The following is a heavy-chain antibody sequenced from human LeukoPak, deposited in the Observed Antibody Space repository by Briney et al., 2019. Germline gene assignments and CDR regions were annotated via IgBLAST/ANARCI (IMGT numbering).Heavy chain of an antibody. CDR2: IIPIFGTA. D-gene: IGHD3-10*01. Sequence: GASVKVSCKASGGTFICYAISWVRQAPGQGLEWMGGIIPIFGTANYAQKFQGRVTITTDKSTSTAYMELRSLRSEDTAVYYCARGANKYGSGSYYFLSKYYFDYWGQGTLVTVSS. CDR1: GGTFICYA. J-gene: IGHJ4*02. CDR3: ARGANKYGSGSYYFLSKYYFDY. V-gene: IGHV1-69*05.